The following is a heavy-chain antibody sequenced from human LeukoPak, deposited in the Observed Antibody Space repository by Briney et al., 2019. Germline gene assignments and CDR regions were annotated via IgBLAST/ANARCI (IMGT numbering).Heavy chain of an antibody. V-gene: IGHV1-18*01. CDR1: GYTFTSYG. CDR2: ISAYNGNT. J-gene: IGHJ3*02. CDR3: ATISRIAVAGTLGAFDI. Sequence: ASVKVSCKASGYTFTSYGISWVRQAPGQGLEWMGWISAYNGNTNYAQKLRGRVTMTTDTSTSTAYMELRSLRSDDTAVYYCATISRIAVAGTLGAFDIWGQGTMVTVSS. D-gene: IGHD6-19*01.